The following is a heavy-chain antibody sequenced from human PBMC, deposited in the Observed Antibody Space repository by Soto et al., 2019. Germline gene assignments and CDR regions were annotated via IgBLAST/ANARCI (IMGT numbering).Heavy chain of an antibody. Sequence: PSETLSLTCTVSGGSISDYYWRWIRKTPGKGLEWIGYIYYTGSTKYNPSLKSRVTISLDTSKNQFSLKLSSVTVADTAVYYCARQGDSYFDYRGQGTLVTVSS. CDR2: IYYTGST. V-gene: IGHV4-59*08. CDR3: ARQGDSYFDY. D-gene: IGHD1-26*01. CDR1: GGSISDYY. J-gene: IGHJ4*02.